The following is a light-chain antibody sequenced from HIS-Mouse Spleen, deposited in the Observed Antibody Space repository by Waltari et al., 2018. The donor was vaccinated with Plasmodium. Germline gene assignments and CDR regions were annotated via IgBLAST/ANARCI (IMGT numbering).Light chain of an antibody. CDR2: DAS. CDR1: QGISSA. V-gene: IGKV1-13*02. Sequence: AIQLTPSPSSLSASVGDRVTIPCRASQGISSALAWYQQKPGKAPKLLIYDASSLESGVPSRVSGSGSGTDFTLTISSLQPEEFATYYCQQFNSYPFFGQGTRLEIK. J-gene: IGKJ5*01. CDR3: QQFNSYPF.